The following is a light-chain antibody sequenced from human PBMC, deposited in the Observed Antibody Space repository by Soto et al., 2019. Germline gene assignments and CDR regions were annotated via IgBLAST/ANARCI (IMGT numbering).Light chain of an antibody. CDR2: DVT. J-gene: IGLJ3*02. V-gene: IGLV2-14*01. Sequence: QSVLTQPASVSGSPGQSITISCTGTSSDVGAYNYVSWYQQHPGKAPKLMIYDVTNRPSGVSSRFSGSKSGNTASLTISGLQAEDEADYHCCSYAGNRTFVFGGGTKLTVL. CDR1: SSDVGAYNY. CDR3: CSYAGNRTFV.